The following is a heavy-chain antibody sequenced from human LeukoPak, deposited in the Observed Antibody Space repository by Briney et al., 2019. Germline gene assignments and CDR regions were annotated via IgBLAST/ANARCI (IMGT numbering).Heavy chain of an antibody. CDR2: ISYDGSNK. D-gene: IGHD1-26*01. CDR1: GFTFSSYA. V-gene: IGHV3-30-3*01. Sequence: PGGSLRLSCAASGFTFSSYAMHWVRQAPGKGLEWVAVISYDGSNKYYADSVKGRFTISRDNSKNTLYLQMNSLRAEDTAVYYCARVTIVGAFDYWGQGTLVTVSS. J-gene: IGHJ4*02. CDR3: ARVTIVGAFDY.